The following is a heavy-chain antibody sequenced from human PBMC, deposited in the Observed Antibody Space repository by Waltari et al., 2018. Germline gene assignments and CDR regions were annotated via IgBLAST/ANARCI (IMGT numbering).Heavy chain of an antibody. CDR1: GGSISSYY. Sequence: QVQLQESGPGLVKPSETLSLTCTVSGGSISSYYWSWIRQPAGKGLEWIGRNYTSGSTNDNPPRKCRVTMSVNTSKHQFSLKLSSVTAADTAVYDCARTPQYSGYDYLDYWGQGTLVTVSS. J-gene: IGHJ4*02. CDR2: NYTSGST. V-gene: IGHV4-4*07. D-gene: IGHD5-12*01. CDR3: ARTPQYSGYDYLDY.